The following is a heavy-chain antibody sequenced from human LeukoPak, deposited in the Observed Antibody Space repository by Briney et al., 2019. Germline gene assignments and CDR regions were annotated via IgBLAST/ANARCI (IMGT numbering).Heavy chain of an antibody. J-gene: IGHJ4*02. CDR3: ARAEGAIPYFDY. D-gene: IGHD1-26*01. Sequence: SETLSLTCAVYGGSFSGYYWSWIRQPPGKGLEWIGEINHSGSTNYNPSLKSRVTISVDTSKNQFSLKLSSVTAADTAVYYCARAEGAIPYFDYWGQGTLVTVSS. CDR1: GGSFSGYY. CDR2: INHSGST. V-gene: IGHV4-34*01.